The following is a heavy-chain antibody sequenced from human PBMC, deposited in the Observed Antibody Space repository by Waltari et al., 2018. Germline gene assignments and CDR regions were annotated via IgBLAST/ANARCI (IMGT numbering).Heavy chain of an antibody. CDR2: SYYSGST. CDR1: GGSISRSRYH. D-gene: IGHD3-16*01. CDR3: VGGASSADY. J-gene: IGHJ4*02. V-gene: IGHV4-39*01. Sequence: QLQLQESGPGLVNPSETLSLTCTVSGGSISRSRYHWGWTRPPPGKGLEWIGGSYYSGSTYYNPSVKSRVTISVDTSKNQFSLKLSSVTAADTAVYYCVGGASSADYWGQGTLVTVSS.